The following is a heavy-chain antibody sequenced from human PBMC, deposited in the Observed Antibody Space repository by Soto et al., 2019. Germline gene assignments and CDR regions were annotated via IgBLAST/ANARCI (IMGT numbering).Heavy chain of an antibody. V-gene: IGHV4-39*01. CDR1: GGSISSSSYY. Sequence: SETLSLTCTVSGGSISSSSYYWGWIRQPPGKGLDWIGTFHYSGTTYYNLSLMSRATISVDTSKNQFSLKLSSVTAADTAVYFCASWYYFETSDYRRWPWGQGTLVTVSS. CDR3: ASWYYFETSDYRRWP. D-gene: IGHD3-22*01. CDR2: FHYSGTT. J-gene: IGHJ5*02.